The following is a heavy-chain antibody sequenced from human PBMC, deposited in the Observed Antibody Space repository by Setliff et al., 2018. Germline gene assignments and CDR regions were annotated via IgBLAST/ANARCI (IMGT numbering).Heavy chain of an antibody. CDR1: GYTFTDYY. CDR2: VDPEDGET. V-gene: IGHV1-69-2*01. Sequence: ASVKVSCKASGYTFTDYYMHWVQQAPGKGLEWMGRVDPEDGETIYAEKFQGRVTITADTSTDTAYMELSSLRSEDTAVYYCATDPFYYDSSGVDDYWGQGTLVTASS. J-gene: IGHJ4*02. CDR3: ATDPFYYDSSGVDDY. D-gene: IGHD3-22*01.